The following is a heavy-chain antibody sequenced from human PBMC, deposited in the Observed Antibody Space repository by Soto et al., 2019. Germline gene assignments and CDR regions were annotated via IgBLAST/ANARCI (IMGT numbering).Heavy chain of an antibody. D-gene: IGHD3-10*01. Sequence: GGSLRLSCAASGFTFSSYAMHWVRQAPGKGLEWVAVISYDGSNKYYADSVKGRFTISRDNSKNTLYLQMNSLRAEDTAVYYCARDRGQVTMVRGVIITFSFDYWGQGTLVTVSS. V-gene: IGHV3-30-3*01. CDR1: GFTFSSYA. CDR2: ISYDGSNK. CDR3: ARDRGQVTMVRGVIITFSFDY. J-gene: IGHJ4*02.